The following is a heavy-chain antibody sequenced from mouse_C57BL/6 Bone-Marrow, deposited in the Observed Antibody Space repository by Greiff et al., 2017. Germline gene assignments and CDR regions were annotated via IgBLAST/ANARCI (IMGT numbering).Heavy chain of an antibody. CDR3: ATKRNYDYAMDY. Sequence: QVQLQQSGPELVKPGASVKISCKASGYAFSSSWMNWVKQRPGKGLEWIGRIYPGDGDTNYNGKFKGKATLTADKSSSTAYMQLSSLTSEDSAVYFCATKRNYDYAMDYWGQGTSVTVSS. D-gene: IGHD1-1*02. CDR2: IYPGDGDT. CDR1: GYAFSSSW. V-gene: IGHV1-82*01. J-gene: IGHJ4*01.